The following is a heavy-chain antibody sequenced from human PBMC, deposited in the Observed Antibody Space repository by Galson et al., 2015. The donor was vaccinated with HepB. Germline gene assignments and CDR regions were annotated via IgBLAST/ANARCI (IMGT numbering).Heavy chain of an antibody. V-gene: IGHV3-30*04. CDR3: ARKARETEPCQWFAP. J-gene: IGHJ5*02. CDR2: VSPDGRNT. CDR1: AFTFSSFT. D-gene: IGHD1-14*01. Sequence: SLRLSCAASAFTFSSFTMHWVRQAPGKGLEWVAAVSPDGRNTYYADSVKGRFTISRDNSENTLYLQMKRLRPEDTAVYHCARKARETEPCQWFAPWGQGTLVTVSS.